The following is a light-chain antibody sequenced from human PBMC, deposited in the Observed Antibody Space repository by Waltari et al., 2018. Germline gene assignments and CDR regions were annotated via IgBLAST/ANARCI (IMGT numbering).Light chain of an antibody. CDR3: SSYTTGGAPWV. J-gene: IGLJ3*02. CDR1: RSDVGGYNY. V-gene: IGLV2-14*01. CDR2: DVS. Sequence: QSALTQPASVSGSPGQSITISCTGTRSDVGGYNYVSWYQQHPGKAPKLMIYDVSNRPSGVSNRFSGSKSGNTASLTISGLQAEDEADYYCSSYTTGGAPWVFGGGTKLTVL.